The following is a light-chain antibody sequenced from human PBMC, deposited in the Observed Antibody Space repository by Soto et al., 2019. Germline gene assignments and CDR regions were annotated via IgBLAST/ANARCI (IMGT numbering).Light chain of an antibody. CDR3: QQYKSFPYT. CDR2: EAS. CDR1: QRISNW. J-gene: IGKJ2*01. Sequence: DIQMTQSPSTLSASLGDRVTITCRASQRISNWLAWYQQKPGKAPKLLIYEASNLQSGVPSRFSGSGSGTEFTLTISSLQPDDFATYYCQQYKSFPYTFGQWTKVEIK. V-gene: IGKV1-5*01.